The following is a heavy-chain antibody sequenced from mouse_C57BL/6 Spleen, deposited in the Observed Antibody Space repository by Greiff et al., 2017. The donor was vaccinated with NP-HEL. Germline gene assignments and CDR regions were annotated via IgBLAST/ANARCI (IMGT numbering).Heavy chain of an antibody. CDR1: GFSFNTYA. CDR2: IRSKSNNYAT. CDR3: VRQRGNYYAMDY. J-gene: IGHJ4*01. Sequence: DVMLVESGGGLVQPKGSLKLSCAASGFSFNTYAMNWVRQAPGKGLEWVARIRSKSNNYATYYADSVKDRFTISRDDSESMLYLQMNNLKTEDTAMYYCVRQRGNYYAMDYWGQGTSVTVSS. V-gene: IGHV10-1*01.